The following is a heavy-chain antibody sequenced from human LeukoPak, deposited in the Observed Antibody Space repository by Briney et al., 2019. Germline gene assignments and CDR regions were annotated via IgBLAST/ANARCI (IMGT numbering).Heavy chain of an antibody. CDR2: INSDGSST. V-gene: IGHV3-74*01. CDR1: GFTFSSYW. J-gene: IGHJ5*02. D-gene: IGHD3-3*01. CDR3: ARGVTIFGVVIKFYNWFDP. Sequence: GGSLRLSCAASGFTFSSYWMHWVRQAPGNGLVWVSRINSDGSSTSYADSVKGRFTISRDNAKNTLYLQMNSLRAEDTAVYYCARGVTIFGVVIKFYNWFDPWGQGTLVTVSS.